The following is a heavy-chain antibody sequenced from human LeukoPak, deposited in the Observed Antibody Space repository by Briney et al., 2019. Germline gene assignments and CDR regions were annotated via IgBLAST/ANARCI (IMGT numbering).Heavy chain of an antibody. V-gene: IGHV3-21*01. D-gene: IGHD6-13*01. CDR3: ARRGGIAAAGDALDI. Sequence: GGSLRLSCAASGFTFSSYSMNWVRQAPGKGLEWVSSISSSSSYIYYADSVKGRFTISRDNAKNSLYLQMNSLRAEGTAVYYCARRGGIAAAGDALDIWGQGTMVTVSS. CDR2: ISSSSSYI. J-gene: IGHJ3*02. CDR1: GFTFSSYS.